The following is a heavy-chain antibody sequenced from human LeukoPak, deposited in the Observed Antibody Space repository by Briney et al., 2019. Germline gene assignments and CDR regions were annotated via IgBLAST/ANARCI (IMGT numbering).Heavy chain of an antibody. CDR3: ARVSVVAATVWFDP. D-gene: IGHD2-15*01. V-gene: IGHV4-4*07. CDR1: GGSISSYY. CDR2: IYTSGST. Sequence: PSETLSLTCTVSGGSISSYYWSWIRQPAGKGLEWIGRIYTSGSTNYNPSLKSRVTMSVDTSKNQFSLKLSSVTAADMAVYYCARVSVVAATVWFDPWGQGTLVTVSS. J-gene: IGHJ5*02.